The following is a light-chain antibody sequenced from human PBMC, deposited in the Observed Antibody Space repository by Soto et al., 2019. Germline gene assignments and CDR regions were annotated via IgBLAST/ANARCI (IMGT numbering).Light chain of an antibody. CDR1: SSNIGAGYD. Sequence: QSVLAQPPSLSGAPGQRVTISCTRSSSNIGAGYDVHWYQQLPGTAPKLLIYGNSNRPSGVPDRFSGSKSGTSASLAITGLQAEDEADYYCQSYDSSLSGSNVFGTGTKVTVL. CDR2: GNS. V-gene: IGLV1-40*01. CDR3: QSYDSSLSGSNV. J-gene: IGLJ1*01.